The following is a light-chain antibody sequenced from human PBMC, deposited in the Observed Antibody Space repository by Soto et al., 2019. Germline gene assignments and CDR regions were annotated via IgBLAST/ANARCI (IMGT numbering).Light chain of an antibody. Sequence: QSVLTQSPSASGAPGQTVTMSCSGSSSNIGSNAVYWYQQFPGTAPKLLIYRSDQRPSGVPDRFSGSKSGTSASLAISGLRSEDEASYYCASWDDSLSGVVFGGATKVTVL. CDR1: SSNIGSNA. V-gene: IGLV1-47*01. CDR2: RSD. J-gene: IGLJ2*01. CDR3: ASWDDSLSGVV.